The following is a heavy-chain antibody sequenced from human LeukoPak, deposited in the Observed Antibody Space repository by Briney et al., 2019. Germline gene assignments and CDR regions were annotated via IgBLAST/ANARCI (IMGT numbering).Heavy chain of an antibody. J-gene: IGHJ4*02. CDR3: ARRLSDY. CDR1: GYSISSGYY. D-gene: IGHD6-25*01. Sequence: SETLSLTCTVSGYSISSGYYWGWIRQPPGKGLEWIGEINHSGSTNYNPSLKSRVTISVDTSKNQFSLKLSSVTAADTAVYYCARRLSDYWGQGTLVTVSS. V-gene: IGHV4-38-2*02. CDR2: INHSGST.